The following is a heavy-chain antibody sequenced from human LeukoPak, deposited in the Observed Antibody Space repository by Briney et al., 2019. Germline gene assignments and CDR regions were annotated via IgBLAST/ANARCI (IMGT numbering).Heavy chain of an antibody. CDR2: ISYDGNNK. Sequence: PGGSLRLSCAASGFTISSYGMHWVRQAPGKGLERVAVISYDGNNKYYADSVKGRFTISRDNSKDTLFLQMSSLRPEDTAVYYCAKDRAIQTNYYFYYGMDVWGQGTTVTVSS. CDR3: AKDRAIQTNYYFYYGMDV. V-gene: IGHV3-30*18. CDR1: GFTISSYG. J-gene: IGHJ6*02.